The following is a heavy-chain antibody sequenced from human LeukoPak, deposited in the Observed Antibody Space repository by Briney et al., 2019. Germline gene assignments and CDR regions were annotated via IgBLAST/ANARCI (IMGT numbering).Heavy chain of an antibody. CDR1: GFTVSSNY. D-gene: IGHD3-10*01. V-gene: IGHV3-66*01. Sequence: GGSLRLSCAASGFTVSSNYMSWVRQAPGKGLEWVSVIFSGGSTYYADSVKDRFTISRDSSKNTPYLQMNSLRAEDTAVYYCAREIYGSGTYPYHYYGMDVWGQGTTVTVSS. CDR2: IFSGGST. J-gene: IGHJ6*02. CDR3: AREIYGSGTYPYHYYGMDV.